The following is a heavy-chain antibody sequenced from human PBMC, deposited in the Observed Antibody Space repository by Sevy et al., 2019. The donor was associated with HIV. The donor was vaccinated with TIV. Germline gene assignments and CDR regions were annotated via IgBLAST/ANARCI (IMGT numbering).Heavy chain of an antibody. CDR1: GFTVGSNY. V-gene: IGHV3-53*01. CDR3: AGVSVYYYDSSGYYTTGNAFDI. Sequence: GGSLRLSCAASGFTVGSNYMSWVRQAPGKGLEWVSIIYSGVTTSYAESVKGGFTISRDNSKNTLYLQMNSLRAADTAVYYCAGVSVYYYDSSGYYTTGNAFDIWGQGTMVTVSS. J-gene: IGHJ3*02. D-gene: IGHD3-22*01. CDR2: IYSGVTT.